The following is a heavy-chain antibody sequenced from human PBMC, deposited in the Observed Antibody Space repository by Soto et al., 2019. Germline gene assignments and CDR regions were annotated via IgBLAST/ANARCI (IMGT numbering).Heavy chain of an antibody. J-gene: IGHJ6*02. CDR1: GFTFSSYA. CDR3: AKDRAGIAVAAAGMDV. CDR2: ISGSGGST. D-gene: IGHD6-19*01. V-gene: IGHV3-23*01. Sequence: PGGSLRLSCAASGFTFSSYAMSWVRQAPGKGLEWVSAISGSGGSTYYADSVKGRFTISRDNSKNTLYLQMNSLRAEDTAVYYCAKDRAGIAVAAAGMDVWGQGTTVTVSS.